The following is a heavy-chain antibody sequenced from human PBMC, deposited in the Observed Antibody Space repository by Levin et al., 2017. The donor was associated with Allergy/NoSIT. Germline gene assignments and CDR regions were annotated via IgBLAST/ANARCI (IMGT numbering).Heavy chain of an antibody. Sequence: PGGSLRLSCAASGFTFSSYSMNWVRQAPGKGLEWVSSISSSSSYIYYADSVKGRFTISRDNAKNSLYLQMNSLRAEDTAVYYCARGRDSRMVSFSHYGMDVWGQGTTVTVSS. CDR2: ISSSSSYI. J-gene: IGHJ6*02. V-gene: IGHV3-21*01. D-gene: IGHD3-10*01. CDR3: ARGRDSRMVSFSHYGMDV. CDR1: GFTFSSYS.